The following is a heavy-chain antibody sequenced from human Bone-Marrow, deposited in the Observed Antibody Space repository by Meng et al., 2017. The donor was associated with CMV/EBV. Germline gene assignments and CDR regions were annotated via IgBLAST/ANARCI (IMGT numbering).Heavy chain of an antibody. J-gene: IGHJ3*02. CDR3: VRESVIWQLRAAFDI. CDR2: ISSSGSTI. CDR1: GFTFSSYE. Sequence: GESLKISCAASGFTFSSYEMNWVRQAPGKGLEWVSYISSSGSTIYYADSVKGRFTISRDNAKNSLYLQMNSLRAEDTAVYYCVRESVIWQLRAAFDIWGQGTMVTVSS. V-gene: IGHV3-48*03. D-gene: IGHD2-15*01.